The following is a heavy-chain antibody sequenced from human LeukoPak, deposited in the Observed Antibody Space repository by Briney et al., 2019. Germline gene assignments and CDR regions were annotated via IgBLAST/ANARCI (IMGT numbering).Heavy chain of an antibody. V-gene: IGHV3-23*01. J-gene: IGHJ4*02. D-gene: IGHD3-22*01. CDR2: ISGSGGST. Sequence: PGGSLRLSCAASGFTFSSYAMSWVRQAPGKGLEWVSAISGSGGSTYYADSVKRRFTISRHNSKNTLYLQMNSLRAEDTAVYYCVYPIGVVVITGNWGQGTLVTVSS. CDR1: GFTFSSYA. CDR3: VYPIGVVVITGN.